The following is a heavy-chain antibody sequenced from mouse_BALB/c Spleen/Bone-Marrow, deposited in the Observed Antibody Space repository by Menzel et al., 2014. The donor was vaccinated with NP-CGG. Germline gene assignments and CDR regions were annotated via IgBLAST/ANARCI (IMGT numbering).Heavy chain of an antibody. Sequence: QVQLQQPGSVLVRPGAPVKLSCKASGYTFTNSWIHWAKQRPGQGLEWIGEIHPNSGSTNFNEKFKVKATLTVDTSSSTAYVDLSSLTAEDSAVYYCARHHRYAYYFDYWGQGTTLTVSS. CDR2: IHPNSGST. D-gene: IGHD2-14*01. CDR3: ARHHRYAYYFDY. J-gene: IGHJ2*01. CDR1: GYTFTNSW. V-gene: IGHV1S130*01.